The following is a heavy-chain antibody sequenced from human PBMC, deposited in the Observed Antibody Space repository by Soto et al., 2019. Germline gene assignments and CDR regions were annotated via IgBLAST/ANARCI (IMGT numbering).Heavy chain of an antibody. Sequence: SETLSLTCTVSGGSVSSGSYYWSWIRQPPGKGLEWIGYIYYSGSTNYNPSLKSRVTISVDTSKNQFSLKLSSVTAADTAVYYCARHRDYNRSGSWFDDWGQGTLVTVSS. D-gene: IGHD3-10*01. CDR1: GGSVSSGSYY. J-gene: IGHJ4*02. CDR3: ARHRDYNRSGSWFDD. V-gene: IGHV4-61*01. CDR2: IYYSGST.